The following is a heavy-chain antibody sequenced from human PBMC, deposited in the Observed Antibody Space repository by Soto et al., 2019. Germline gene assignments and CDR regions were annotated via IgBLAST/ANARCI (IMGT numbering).Heavy chain of an antibody. V-gene: IGHV1-46*01. CDR1: GYTFITYF. CDR3: ARGERVAGTTRINYYYYYYMDV. CDR2: INPSRGTT. Sequence: ASVKVSCKASGYTFITYFMHWVRQAPGQGLEWMGVINPSRGTTTYAQKFQDRVTMTRDTSTSTAYMELSRLRSDDTAVYYCARGERVAGTTRINYYYYYYMDVWGKGTTVTVSS. J-gene: IGHJ6*03. D-gene: IGHD6-19*01.